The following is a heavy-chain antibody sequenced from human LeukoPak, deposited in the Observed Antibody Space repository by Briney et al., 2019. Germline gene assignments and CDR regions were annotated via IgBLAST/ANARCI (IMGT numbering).Heavy chain of an antibody. V-gene: IGHV1-46*01. CDR2: INPSGGST. CDR1: GYTFTSYY. D-gene: IGHD6-6*01. J-gene: IGHJ3*02. CDR3: ARDYIAARPLGAFDI. Sequence: ASVKVSCKASGYTFTSYYMHWVRQAPGQGLEWMGIINPSGGSTSYAQKFQGRVTMTRDTSTSTVYMELSSLRSEDTAVYYCARDYIAARPLGAFDIWGQGTMVTVSS.